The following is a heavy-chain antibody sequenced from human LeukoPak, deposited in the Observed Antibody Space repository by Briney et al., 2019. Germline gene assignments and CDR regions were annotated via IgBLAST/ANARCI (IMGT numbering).Heavy chain of an antibody. J-gene: IGHJ5*02. CDR3: ARGDYDSSGYSPHNWSDP. V-gene: IGHV4-59*01. D-gene: IGHD3-22*01. CDR1: GGSISSYY. CDR2: IYYSGST. Sequence: PSETLSLTCTVSGGSISSYYWSWIRQPPGKGLEWIGYIYYSGSTNYNPSLKSRVTISVDTSKNQFSLKLSSVTAADTAVYYCARGDYDSSGYSPHNWSDPWGQGTLATVSS.